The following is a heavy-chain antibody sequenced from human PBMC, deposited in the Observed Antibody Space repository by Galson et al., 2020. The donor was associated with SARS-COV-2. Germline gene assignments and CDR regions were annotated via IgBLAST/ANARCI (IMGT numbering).Heavy chain of an antibody. CDR2: ISDNT. Sequence: GGSLRLSCAGSGFTFSDFAMNWVRQAPGKGLEWVSTISDNTYYANSIVRGRFSISRDDSKNTLYLEMNSLGPEDTARYYCARTRGPSQHYFGPWGQGTLVTVSS. D-gene: IGHD1-26*01. CDR1: GFTFSDFA. J-gene: IGHJ5*02. V-gene: IGHV3-23*01. CDR3: ARTRGPSQHYFGP.